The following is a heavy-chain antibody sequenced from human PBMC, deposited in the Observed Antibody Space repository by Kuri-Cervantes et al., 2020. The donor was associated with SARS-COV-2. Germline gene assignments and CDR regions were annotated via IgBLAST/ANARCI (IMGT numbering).Heavy chain of an antibody. D-gene: IGHD3-9*01. CDR2: IYFSGST. CDR3: GRQASDWHIDY. V-gene: IGHV4-39*01. J-gene: IGHJ4*02. Sequence: GSLRLSCSVSGGSISSSGHYWGWVRQPPGKGLEWIGSIYFSGSTYYTPSLKSRVTISVDTSKNQFSLKLTSVTATDTAVYYCGRQASDWHIDYWGQGTLVAVSS. CDR1: GGSISSSGHY.